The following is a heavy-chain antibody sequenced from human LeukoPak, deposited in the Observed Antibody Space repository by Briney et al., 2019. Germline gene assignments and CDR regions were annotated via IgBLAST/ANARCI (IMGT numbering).Heavy chain of an antibody. Sequence: PGGSLRLSCAASGFTFSSYAMSWVRQAPGKGLEWVSAISGSGGATYYADSVKGRFTISRDNSKNTLYLQMNRLRAEDTAVYYCAKDPGRYSSSSGLLDYWGQGALVTVSP. J-gene: IGHJ4*02. V-gene: IGHV3-23*01. D-gene: IGHD6-6*01. CDR1: GFTFSSYA. CDR3: AKDPGRYSSSSGLLDY. CDR2: ISGSGGAT.